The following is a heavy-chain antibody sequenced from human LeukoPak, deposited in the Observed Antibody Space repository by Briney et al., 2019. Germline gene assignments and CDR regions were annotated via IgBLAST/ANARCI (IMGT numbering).Heavy chain of an antibody. D-gene: IGHD1-14*01. CDR1: GGSISSYY. CDR2: IYTSGST. J-gene: IGHJ6*03. V-gene: IGHV4-4*07. Sequence: SETLSLTCTVSGGSISSYYWSWIRQPAGKGLEWIGRIYTSGSTNYNPSLKSRVAMSVDTSKNQFSLKLSSVTAADTAVYYCARVGRTPPKPGYMDVWGKGTTVTVSS. CDR3: ARVGRTPPKPGYMDV.